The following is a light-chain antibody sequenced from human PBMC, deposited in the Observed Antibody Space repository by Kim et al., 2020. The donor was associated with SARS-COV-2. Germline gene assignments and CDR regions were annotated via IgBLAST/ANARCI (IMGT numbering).Light chain of an antibody. Sequence: DIQMTQSPSTLSASVGDRVTITCRASQSISSWLAWYQQKPGKAPKLLIYKASSLESGVPSRFSGSGSGTEFTLTISSLQPDDFATYYCQQYNSYWGGFTFGPGTKVDIK. CDR1: QSISSW. CDR2: KAS. J-gene: IGKJ3*01. V-gene: IGKV1-5*03. CDR3: QQYNSYWGGFT.